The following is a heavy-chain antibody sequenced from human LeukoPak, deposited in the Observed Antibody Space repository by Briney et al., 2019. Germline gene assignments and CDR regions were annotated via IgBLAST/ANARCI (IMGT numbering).Heavy chain of an antibody. J-gene: IGHJ3*02. V-gene: IGHV1-2*02. CDR1: GYTFTGYY. CDR2: INPKRGGT. Sequence: ASVKVSCKASGYTFTGYYMHWVRQAPGQGLEWMGWINPKRGGTNYAQKFQGRVTMTSDTSTGTAYMDLSRLTSDDTAVYYCARSFPPAAMLYAFDIWGQGTLVTVSS. CDR3: ARSFPPAAMLYAFDI. D-gene: IGHD2-2*01.